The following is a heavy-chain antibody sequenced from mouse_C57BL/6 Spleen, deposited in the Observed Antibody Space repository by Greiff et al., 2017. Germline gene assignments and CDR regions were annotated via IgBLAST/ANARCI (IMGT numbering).Heavy chain of an antibody. J-gene: IGHJ2*01. V-gene: IGHV1-64*01. D-gene: IGHD2-4*01. Sequence: QVQLQQPGAELVKPGASVKLSCKASGYTFTSYWMHWVKQRPGQGLEWIGMIHPTSGSTNYNAKFKSKATLPVDKSSSTAYMQLSSLTSEDSAVYYGASSYYDYEGFYFDYWGQGTTLTVSS. CDR1: GYTFTSYW. CDR3: ASSYYDYEGFYFDY. CDR2: IHPTSGST.